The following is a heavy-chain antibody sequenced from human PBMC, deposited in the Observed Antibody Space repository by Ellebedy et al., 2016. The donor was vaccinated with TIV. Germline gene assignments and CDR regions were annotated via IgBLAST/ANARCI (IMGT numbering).Heavy chain of an antibody. CDR1: GGTFSSYA. V-gene: IGHV1-69*13. D-gene: IGHD2-15*01. CDR3: ARDSYCSGGSCYSAFDY. Sequence: SVKVSXXASGGTFSSYAISWVRQAPGQGLEWMGGIIPIFGTANYAQKFQGRVTITADESTSTAYMELSSLRSEDTAVYYCARDSYCSGGSCYSAFDYWGQGTLVTVSS. CDR2: IIPIFGTA. J-gene: IGHJ4*02.